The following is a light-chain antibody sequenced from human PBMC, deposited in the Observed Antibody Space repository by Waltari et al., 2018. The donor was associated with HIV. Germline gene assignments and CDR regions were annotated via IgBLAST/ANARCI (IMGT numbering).Light chain of an antibody. CDR1: RDLRHYNS. Sequence: QSALTQPASVSGSPGQSITLSCTGTRDLRHYNSVSWYQHHPGKAPKVIIYEVSNRPSGVSSRFSGSISGNTASLTISGLQAEDEADYFCSSYISSASPEFGGGTKVTVL. V-gene: IGLV2-14*01. J-gene: IGLJ3*02. CDR3: SSYISSASPE. CDR2: EVS.